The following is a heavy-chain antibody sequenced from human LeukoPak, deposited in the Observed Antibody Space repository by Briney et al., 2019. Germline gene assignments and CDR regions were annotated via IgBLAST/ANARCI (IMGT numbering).Heavy chain of an antibody. Sequence: GASVKVSCKASGGTFSSYAISWVRQAPGQGLEWMGGIIPIFGTANYAQRFQGRVTITTDESTSTAYMELSSLRSEDTAVYYCAIAAAAYYFDYWGQGTLVTVSS. CDR2: IIPIFGTA. CDR1: GGTFSSYA. V-gene: IGHV1-69*05. CDR3: AIAAAAYYFDY. J-gene: IGHJ4*02. D-gene: IGHD6-13*01.